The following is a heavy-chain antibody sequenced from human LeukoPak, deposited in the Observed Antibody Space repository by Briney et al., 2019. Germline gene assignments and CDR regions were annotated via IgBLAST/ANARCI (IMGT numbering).Heavy chain of an antibody. V-gene: IGHV3-23*01. CDR3: RGVVIRVILVGFHKEAFYFDS. CDR1: GITLSNYG. Sequence: GGSLRLSCAVSGITLSNYGMSWVRQAPGKGLDWVAGISDSGGSTNYADSVKGRFTISRDNPENTLCLQMNSLRAEDTAVYARRGVVIRVILVGFHKEAFYFDSWGQGALVTVSS. J-gene: IGHJ4*02. CDR2: ISDSGGST. D-gene: IGHD3-22*01.